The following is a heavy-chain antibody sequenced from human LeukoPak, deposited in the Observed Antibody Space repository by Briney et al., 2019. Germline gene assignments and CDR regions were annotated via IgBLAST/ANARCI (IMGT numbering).Heavy chain of an antibody. V-gene: IGHV4-30-2*01. CDR1: GGSISSGGYS. J-gene: IGHJ4*02. Sequence: SQTLSLTCAVSGGSISSGGYSWSWIRQPPGKGLEWIGYIYHSGSTYYNPSLKSRVTISVDRSKNQFSLKLSSVTAADTAVYYCARWGSSWWNWGQGTLVTVSS. D-gene: IGHD6-13*01. CDR2: IYHSGST. CDR3: ARWGSSWWN.